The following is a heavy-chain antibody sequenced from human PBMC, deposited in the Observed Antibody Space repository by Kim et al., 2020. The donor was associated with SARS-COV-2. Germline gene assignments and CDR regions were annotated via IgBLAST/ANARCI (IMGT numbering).Heavy chain of an antibody. CDR1: GGSFSGYY. Sequence: SETLSLTCAVYGGSFSGYYWSWIRQPPGKGLEWIGEINHSGSTNYNPSLKSRVTISVDTSKNQFSLKLSSVTAADTAVYYCARRRRYSYDPYNWFDPWGQGTLVTVSS. V-gene: IGHV4-34*01. J-gene: IGHJ5*02. D-gene: IGHD5-18*01. CDR3: ARRRRYSYDPYNWFDP. CDR2: INHSGST.